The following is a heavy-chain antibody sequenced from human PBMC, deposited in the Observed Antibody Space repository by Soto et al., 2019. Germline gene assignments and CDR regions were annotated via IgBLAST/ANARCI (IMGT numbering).Heavy chain of an antibody. V-gene: IGHV1-46*01. D-gene: IGHD2-21*02. J-gene: IGHJ4*02. CDR3: ARDKYCGGDCYSYFDY. Sequence: ASVKVSCKASGYTFTSYYMHWVRKAPGQGLEWMGIINPSGGSTSYAQKFQGRVTMTRDTSTSTVYMELSSLRSEDTAVYYCARDKYCGGDCYSYFDYWGQGTLVTVSS. CDR2: INPSGGST. CDR1: GYTFTSYY.